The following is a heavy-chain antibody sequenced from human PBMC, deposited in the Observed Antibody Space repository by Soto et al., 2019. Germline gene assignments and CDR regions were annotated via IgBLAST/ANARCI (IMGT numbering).Heavy chain of an antibody. J-gene: IGHJ5*01. D-gene: IGHD2-15*01. CDR2: IYWHDDK. Sequence: SAPTLVNPTPTLTLTCTSSGFALSTSGVGVDWIRQPPGKALKSIALIYWHDDKRYSPSLKTRLTITKHTSKNQVVLTMTNMDPVDTSIYYGAHSIIGLVWGYCSGGSSYYLNCFDSWGQGTLVTVSS. CDR1: GFALSTSGVG. V-gene: IGHV2-5*01. CDR3: AHSIIGLVWGYCSGGSSYYLNCFDS.